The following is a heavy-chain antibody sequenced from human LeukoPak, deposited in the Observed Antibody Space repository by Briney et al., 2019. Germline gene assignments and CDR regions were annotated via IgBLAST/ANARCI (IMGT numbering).Heavy chain of an antibody. J-gene: IGHJ4*02. D-gene: IGHD3-16*02. CDR1: GFTFSSYW. CDR2: ISGIGIST. Sequence: GGSLRLSCAASGFTFSSYWMGWVRQAPGKGLEWVSDISGIGISTYYADSVKGRFTISRDNSKNTLYLQMNSLRVEDTAFYYCAKYRGTPGWGQGTLVTVSS. V-gene: IGHV3-23*01. CDR3: AKYRGTPG.